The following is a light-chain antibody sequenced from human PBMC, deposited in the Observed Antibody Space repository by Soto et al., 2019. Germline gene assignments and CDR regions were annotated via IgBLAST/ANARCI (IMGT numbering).Light chain of an antibody. J-gene: IGLJ3*02. CDR2: EVS. CDR3: SSFTTSNTWM. V-gene: IGLV2-14*01. Sequence: QTVVTQPASVSGSPGQSITISCAGTSSDVGAYNFVSWYQQHPGNAPKLMIYEVSNRPSGVSDRFSGSKSGNTASLTISGLQAEDEADYYCSSFTTSNTWMFGGGTKLTVL. CDR1: SSDVGAYNF.